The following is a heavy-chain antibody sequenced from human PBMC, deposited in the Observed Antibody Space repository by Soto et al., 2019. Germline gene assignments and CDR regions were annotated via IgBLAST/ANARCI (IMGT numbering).Heavy chain of an antibody. D-gene: IGHD3-9*01. CDR1: GYTFTGYY. CDR3: ARSSCHGLRYVDWLEADSLGMDV. Sequence: ASVKVSCKASGYTFTGYYMHWVRQAPGQGLARMGWINPNSGGTNYAQKFQGWVTMTRDTSISTAYMELSRLRSDDTAVYYCARSSCHGLRYVDWLEADSLGMDVWGQGTTVTVSS. V-gene: IGHV1-2*04. CDR2: INPNSGGT. J-gene: IGHJ6*02.